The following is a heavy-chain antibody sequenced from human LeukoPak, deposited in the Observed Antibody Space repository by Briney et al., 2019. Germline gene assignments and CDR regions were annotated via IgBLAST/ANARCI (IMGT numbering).Heavy chain of an antibody. D-gene: IGHD4-17*01. J-gene: IGHJ5*02. CDR3: ARGNYGDYVENNWFDP. CDR1: GGSFSGYY. V-gene: IGHV4-34*01. Sequence: TSETLSLTCAVYGGSFSGYYWSWIRQPPGKGLEWIGEINHSGSTNYNPSLKSRVTISVDTSKNQFSLKLSSVTAADTAVYYCARGNYGDYVENNWFDPWGQGTLVPVSS. CDR2: INHSGST.